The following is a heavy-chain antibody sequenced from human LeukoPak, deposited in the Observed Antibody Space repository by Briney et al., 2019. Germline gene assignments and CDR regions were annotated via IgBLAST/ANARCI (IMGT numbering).Heavy chain of an antibody. CDR1: GFTFSDYN. CDR3: ARAFDLYYYYGMDV. CDR2: ISSSSTYI. V-gene: IGHV3-21*01. Sequence: GGSLRLSCAASGFTFSDYNMNWVRQAPGKGLEWVSSISSSSTYIYYADSVKGRFTISRDNAKNSLYLQMNSLRAEDTAVYYCARAFDLYYYYGMDVWGQGTTVTVSS. J-gene: IGHJ6*02.